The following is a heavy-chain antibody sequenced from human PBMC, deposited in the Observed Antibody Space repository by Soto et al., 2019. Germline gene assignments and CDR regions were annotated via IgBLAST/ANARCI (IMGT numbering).Heavy chain of an antibody. CDR2: VYHSGAI. CDR3: ARGKALESVAGTYYDY. Sequence: QVQLEESDPGLVKPSGTLSLTCVVSSGSITTDNWWSWVRRPPGKGLEWIGEVYHSGAINYSPSLTGRLTITVDKSTNQFFLKLTSVTAADTALYYCARGKALESVAGTYYDYWGRGTLVTVSS. CDR1: SGSITTDNW. D-gene: IGHD6-19*01. J-gene: IGHJ4*02. V-gene: IGHV4-4*02.